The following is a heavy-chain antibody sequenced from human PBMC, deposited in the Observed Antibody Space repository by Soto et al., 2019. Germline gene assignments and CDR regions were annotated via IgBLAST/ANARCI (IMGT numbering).Heavy chain of an antibody. CDR3: ARGELLWFGGIFDP. J-gene: IGHJ5*02. Sequence: ASVKVSCKASGYTFTSYAMHWVRQAPGQRLEWMGWINAGNGNTKYSQKFQGRVTITRDTSASTAYMELSSLRSEDTAVYYCARGELLWFGGIFDPWGQGTLVTVSS. CDR2: INAGNGNT. CDR1: GYTFTSYA. V-gene: IGHV1-3*01. D-gene: IGHD3-10*01.